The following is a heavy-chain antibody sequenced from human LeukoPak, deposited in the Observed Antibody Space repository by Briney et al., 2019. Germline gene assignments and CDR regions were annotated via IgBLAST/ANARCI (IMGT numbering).Heavy chain of an antibody. J-gene: IGHJ4*02. Sequence: GGSLRLSCAASGFTFSSCGMQWVRQAPGKGLEWVALIWYDGSIKSYADSVKGRFTISRDNSKNALNLQMNSLGAEDTAVYYCARARGTTPNYFDSWGQGTLVTVSS. CDR1: GFTFSSCG. D-gene: IGHD3-16*01. CDR3: ARARGTTPNYFDS. CDR2: IWYDGSIK. V-gene: IGHV3-33*08.